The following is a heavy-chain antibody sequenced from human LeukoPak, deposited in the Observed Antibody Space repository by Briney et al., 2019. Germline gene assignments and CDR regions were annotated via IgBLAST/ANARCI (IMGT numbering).Heavy chain of an antibody. CDR2: IYYSGST. J-gene: IGHJ3*02. CDR1: GGSISSSSYY. V-gene: IGHV4-39*07. Sequence: SETLSLTCTVSGGSISSSSYYWGWIRQPPGKGLEWIGSIYYSGSTYYNPSLKSRVTISVDTSKNQFSLKLSSVTAAGTAVYYCARDQYCSTTSCPDGLDIWGQGTMVTVSS. D-gene: IGHD2-2*01. CDR3: ARDQYCSTTSCPDGLDI.